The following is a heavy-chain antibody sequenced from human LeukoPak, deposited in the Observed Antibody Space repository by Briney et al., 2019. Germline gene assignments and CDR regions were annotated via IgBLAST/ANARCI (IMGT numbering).Heavy chain of an antibody. V-gene: IGHV4-59*01. J-gene: IGHJ4*02. Sequence: SETLSLTCTVSGGSISSYYWSWIRQPPGKRLEWIGHIYYSGSTNYNPSLKSRVTISVDTSKNQFSLKLSSVTAASTAVYYCASRSSIWSGYQDTLYYFDSWGQGTLVTVSS. CDR2: IYYSGST. CDR3: ASRSSIWSGYQDTLYYFDS. D-gene: IGHD3-3*01. CDR1: GGSISSYY.